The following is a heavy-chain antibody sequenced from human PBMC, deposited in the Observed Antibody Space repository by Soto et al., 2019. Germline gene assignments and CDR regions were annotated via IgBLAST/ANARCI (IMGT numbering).Heavy chain of an antibody. CDR3: ASSLAARPPYYYYYGMDV. CDR2: LIPIFGTA. V-gene: IGHV1-69*06. CDR1: GGTFSSYA. Sequence: QVQLVQSGAEVKKPGSSVKVSCKASGGTFSSYAISWVRQAPGQGLEWMGGLIPIFGTANYAQKFQGRVTITADKSTSTAYMELSSLRSEDTAVYYCASSLAARPPYYYYYGMDVWGQGTTVTVSS. D-gene: IGHD6-6*01. J-gene: IGHJ6*02.